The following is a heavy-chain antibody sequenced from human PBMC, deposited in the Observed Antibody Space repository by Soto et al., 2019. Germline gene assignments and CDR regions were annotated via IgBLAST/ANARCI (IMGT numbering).Heavy chain of an antibody. Sequence: QVQLVQSGAEVKKPGASMKVSCKASGYTFTSYDINWVRQATGQGLEWMGWMNPNTGNTGYAQKFQGRVTMTRNTSISTAYMELSSLRSEDTAVYYCARGRAITGTMPSWGQGTLVTVSS. V-gene: IGHV1-8*01. CDR1: GYTFTSYD. J-gene: IGHJ5*02. CDR3: ARGRAITGTMPS. D-gene: IGHD1-20*01. CDR2: MNPNTGNT.